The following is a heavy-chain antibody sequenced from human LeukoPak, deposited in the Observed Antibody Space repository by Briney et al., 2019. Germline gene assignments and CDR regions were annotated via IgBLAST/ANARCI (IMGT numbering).Heavy chain of an antibody. J-gene: IGHJ5*02. CDR1: GFTFSTYA. CDR3: ARDRLAPPGVYWFDP. Sequence: GGSLRLSCAASGFTFSTYAMHWVRQAPGKGLEWVAAISSDGNHKHFADSVKGRFTISRDNSKNTVYLQMSSLRAEDTAVYYCARDRLAPPGVYWFDPWGQGTLVTVSS. V-gene: IGHV3-30-3*01. CDR2: ISSDGNHK. D-gene: IGHD6-13*01.